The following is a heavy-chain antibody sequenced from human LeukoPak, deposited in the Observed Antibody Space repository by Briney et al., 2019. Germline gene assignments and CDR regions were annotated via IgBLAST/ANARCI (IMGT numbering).Heavy chain of an antibody. V-gene: IGHV4-39*01. D-gene: IGHD3-10*01. J-gene: IGHJ3*02. CDR1: GGSISSSDYY. CDR3: ARQPTPRFSGAFDI. Sequence: PSETLSLTCTVSGGSISSSDYYWGWIRQPPGKGLEWIGSIYYSGSTYYNPSLKSRVTISEDTSKNQFSLKLSSVTAADTAVYYCARQPTPRFSGAFDIWGQGTMVTVSS. CDR2: IYYSGST.